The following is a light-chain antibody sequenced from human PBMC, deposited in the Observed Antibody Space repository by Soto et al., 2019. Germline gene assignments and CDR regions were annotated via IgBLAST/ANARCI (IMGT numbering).Light chain of an antibody. CDR2: EAT. V-gene: IGLV2-23*01. Sequence: QSALTQPASVSGSPGQSITISGIGASSDIGKYKVVSWYQHHPGKVPKLLIYEATKRPSGVSDRFSGSKSDNTASLTISGLQAEDEADYYCCSYVGNSLWLFGGGTK. CDR3: CSYVGNSLWL. J-gene: IGLJ3*02. CDR1: SSDIGKYKV.